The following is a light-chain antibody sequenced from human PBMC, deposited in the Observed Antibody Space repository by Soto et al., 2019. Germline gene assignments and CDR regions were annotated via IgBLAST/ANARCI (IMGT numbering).Light chain of an antibody. CDR2: GAS. V-gene: IGKV3-15*01. CDR1: QSVWSN. Sequence: EVVMTQFPATLSVSPGGRATLSCRASQSVWSNLAWYQQKPGQAPRLLIYGASTRATGVTAKFSGSGSGTEFTLTISSLQTEDCGVYYCQQYDNRSPLNFGGGTKVEI. J-gene: IGKJ4*01. CDR3: QQYDNRSPLN.